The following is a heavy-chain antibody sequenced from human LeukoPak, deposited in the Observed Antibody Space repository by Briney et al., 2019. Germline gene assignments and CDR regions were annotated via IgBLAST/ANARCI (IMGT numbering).Heavy chain of an antibody. Sequence: GGSLRLSCAASGFTFSSYWMSRVRQAPGKGLEWVANIKQDGSEKYYVDPVKGRFTISRDNAKNSLYLQMNSLRAEDTAVYYCARGYMVRGVIIPFWGQGTLVTVSS. J-gene: IGHJ4*02. V-gene: IGHV3-7*01. CDR1: GFTFSSYW. D-gene: IGHD3-10*01. CDR3: ARGYMVRGVIIPF. CDR2: IKQDGSEK.